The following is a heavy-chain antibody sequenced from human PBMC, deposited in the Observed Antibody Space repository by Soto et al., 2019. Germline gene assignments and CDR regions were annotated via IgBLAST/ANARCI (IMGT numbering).Heavy chain of an antibody. CDR1: GGTFSSYA. CDR3: ARDRGDIVVVVAATRGVYYYYGMDV. J-gene: IGHJ6*02. Sequence: SVKVSCKASGGTFSSYAISWVRQAPGQGLEWMGGIIPIFGTANYAQKFQGRVTITADKSTSTAYMELSSLRSEDTAVYYCARDRGDIVVVVAATRGVYYYYGMDVWGQGTTVTVSS. V-gene: IGHV1-69*06. CDR2: IIPIFGTA. D-gene: IGHD2-15*01.